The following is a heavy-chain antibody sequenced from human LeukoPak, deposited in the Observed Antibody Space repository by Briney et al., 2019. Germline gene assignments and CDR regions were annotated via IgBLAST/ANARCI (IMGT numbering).Heavy chain of an antibody. Sequence: GESLRLSCAASGXTVSSNYVSWVRQVPGKGLECVSVIYSDGTISYADSVKGRFTISRGNSENTLYLQMNSLRVEDTAVYYCAREVGGGASGQWGQGTLVTVSS. V-gene: IGHV3-66*01. D-gene: IGHD3-16*01. CDR2: IYSDGTI. J-gene: IGHJ4*02. CDR1: GXTVSSNY. CDR3: AREVGGGASGQ.